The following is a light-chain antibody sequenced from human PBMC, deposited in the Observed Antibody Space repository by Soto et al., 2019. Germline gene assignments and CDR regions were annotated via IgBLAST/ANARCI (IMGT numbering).Light chain of an antibody. CDR1: QSVSSNY. V-gene: IGKV3-20*01. Sequence: EIVLTQSPGTLSLSPGERATLSCRTSQSVSSNYLAWYQQKPGQAPRLPIYGASSRATGIPDRFSGSGSGTDFTLTISRLDPEDFAVYYCQQYGGSITFGQGTRLEIE. CDR2: GAS. CDR3: QQYGGSIT. J-gene: IGKJ5*01.